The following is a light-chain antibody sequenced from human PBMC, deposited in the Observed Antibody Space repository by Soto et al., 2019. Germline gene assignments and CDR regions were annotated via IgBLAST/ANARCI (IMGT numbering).Light chain of an antibody. CDR1: QSVSIK. Sequence: EVVLTQSPATLSVSPVERATLSCRASQSVSIKLAWYQKKPGQAPRLLIYDTSTRATGIPARFSGSGSGTEFTLTISSLQSEDFAVYYCQQYNKWPPITFGQGTRLEIK. CDR3: QQYNKWPPIT. J-gene: IGKJ5*01. V-gene: IGKV3-15*01. CDR2: DTS.